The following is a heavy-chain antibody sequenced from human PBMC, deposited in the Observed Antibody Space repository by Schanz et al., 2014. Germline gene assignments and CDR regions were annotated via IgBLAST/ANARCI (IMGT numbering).Heavy chain of an antibody. V-gene: IGHV3-21*01. D-gene: IGHD3-10*01. CDR3: ARGGFGEVSYFDY. Sequence: MQLVESGGGLVKPGGSLRLSCAASGFNFSSYSLNWVRQAPGKGLEWVSSISYGTSYIYYAESVKGRFTISRDNSKNTLYLQMNSLRPEDTAVYYCARGGFGEVSYFDYWGQGTLVTVSS. J-gene: IGHJ4*02. CDR1: GFNFSSYS. CDR2: ISYGTSYI.